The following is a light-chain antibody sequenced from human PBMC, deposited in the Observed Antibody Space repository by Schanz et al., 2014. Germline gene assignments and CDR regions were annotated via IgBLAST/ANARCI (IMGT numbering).Light chain of an antibody. CDR3: QQCGSSRWT. V-gene: IGKV3-20*01. CDR2: SSS. Sequence: EIVLTQSPGTLSLSPGERATLSCRASQSVSSNYLAWYQQKPGQAPRLLIYSSSTRATGIPDRFSGSGSGTDFTLTISRLEPEDFAVYYCQQCGSSRWTFGQGTKVEIK. CDR1: QSVSSNY. J-gene: IGKJ1*01.